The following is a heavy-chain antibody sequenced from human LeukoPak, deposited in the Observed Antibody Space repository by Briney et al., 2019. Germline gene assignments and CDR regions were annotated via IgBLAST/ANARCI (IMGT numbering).Heavy chain of an antibody. Sequence: GGSLRLSCAASEFSVGSNYMTWVRQAPGKGLEWVSVIYSGGNTYYADSVKGRFTISRDKSQNTLYLQMNSLRAEDTAIYYCARTDYGSGSYSDYWGQGTLVTVSP. D-gene: IGHD3-10*01. V-gene: IGHV3-53*01. CDR3: ARTDYGSGSYSDY. CDR2: IYSGGNT. J-gene: IGHJ4*02. CDR1: EFSVGSNY.